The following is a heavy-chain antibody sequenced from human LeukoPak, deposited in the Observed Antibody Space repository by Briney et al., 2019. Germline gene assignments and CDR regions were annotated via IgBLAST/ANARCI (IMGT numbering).Heavy chain of an antibody. D-gene: IGHD5-24*01. CDR2: ISYDGSNK. Sequence: GGSLRLSCAASGFTFSSYGMHWVRQAPGKGLEWVAVISYDGSNKYYADSVKGRFTISRDNSKNTLYLQMNSLRAEDTAVYYCAKGGYNYAFDYWGQEPWSPSPQ. V-gene: IGHV3-30*18. CDR1: GFTFSSYG. J-gene: IGHJ4*01. CDR3: AKGGYNYAFDY.